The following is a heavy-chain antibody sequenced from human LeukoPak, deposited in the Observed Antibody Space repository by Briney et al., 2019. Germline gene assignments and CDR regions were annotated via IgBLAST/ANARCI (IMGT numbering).Heavy chain of an antibody. CDR2: INAGEGNT. D-gene: IGHD6-19*01. CDR3: ARGSGWSDYYGMDV. CDR1: GYSFANHG. V-gene: IGHV1-3*01. J-gene: IGHJ6*02. Sequence: ASVKVSCKASGYSFANHGMHWVRQAPGQGLEWMGWINAGEGNTKYSQKFQGRVTLTKVTSAGIAYMEMSSLRSEDTAVYYCARGSGWSDYYGMDVWGQGTTVTVSS.